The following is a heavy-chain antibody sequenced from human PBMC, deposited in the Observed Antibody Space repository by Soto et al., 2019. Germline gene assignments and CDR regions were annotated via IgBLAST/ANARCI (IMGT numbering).Heavy chain of an antibody. Sequence: PVGSLRLSCAASGFTFSSYAMSWVRQAPGKGLEWVSAISGSGGSTYYADSVKGRFTISRDNSKNTLYLQMNSLRAEDTAVYYCAKVPTEQIHNWFDPWGQGTLVTVSS. V-gene: IGHV3-23*01. CDR2: ISGSGGST. D-gene: IGHD5-18*01. CDR3: AKVPTEQIHNWFDP. J-gene: IGHJ5*02. CDR1: GFTFSSYA.